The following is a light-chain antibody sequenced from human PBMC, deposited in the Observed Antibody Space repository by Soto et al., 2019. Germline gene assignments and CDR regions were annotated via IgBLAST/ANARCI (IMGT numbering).Light chain of an antibody. CDR2: GAS. CDR1: QSVSSSY. J-gene: IGKJ1*01. CDR3: QQYGSSLTWT. V-gene: IGKV3-20*01. Sequence: EIVLTQSPGTVSLSPGERATLSCRASQSVSSSYLAWYQQKPGQAPRLLIYGASNRATGIPDRFSGSGSGTDFTLTISRLETEDLAVYYCQQYGSSLTWTFGQGTKVEIK.